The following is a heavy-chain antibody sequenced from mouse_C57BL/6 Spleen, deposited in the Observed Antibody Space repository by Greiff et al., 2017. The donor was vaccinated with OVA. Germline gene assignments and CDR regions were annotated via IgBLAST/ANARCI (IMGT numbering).Heavy chain of an antibody. CDR3: ARSDYDEAY. Sequence: VQLKESGPELVKPGASVKISCKASGYSFTGYYMNWVKQSPEKSLEWIGEINPSTGGTTYNQKFKAKATLTVDKSSSTAYMQLKSLTSEDSAVYYCARSDYDEAYWGQGTLVTVSA. D-gene: IGHD2-4*01. CDR2: INPSTGGT. CDR1: GYSFTGYY. J-gene: IGHJ3*01. V-gene: IGHV1-42*01.